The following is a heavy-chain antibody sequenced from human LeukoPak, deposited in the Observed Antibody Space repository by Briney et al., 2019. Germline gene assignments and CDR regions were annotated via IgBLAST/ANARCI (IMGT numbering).Heavy chain of an antibody. D-gene: IGHD6-19*01. Sequence: GGSLRLSRAASGFTFTNYDMHWVRQATGKGLEWVSGSGTAGDTYYPASVKGRFTISRENARNSLYLQMNSLRAGDTAVYYCASNSSGLGFVLWGRGTLVTVSS. V-gene: IGHV3-13*01. CDR3: ASNSSGLGFVL. CDR1: GFTFTNYD. J-gene: IGHJ2*01. CDR2: SGTAGDT.